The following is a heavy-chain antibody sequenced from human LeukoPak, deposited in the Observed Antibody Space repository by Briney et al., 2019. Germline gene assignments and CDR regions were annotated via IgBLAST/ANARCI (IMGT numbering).Heavy chain of an antibody. CDR3: AGSLVVVVASGWFDP. J-gene: IGHJ5*02. D-gene: IGHD2-15*01. Sequence: GASLKISCKGSGYSFTSYWISWVRQMPGKGLEWMGRIDPSDSYTNYSSSFQGHVTISADKSISTAYLQWSSLKASDTAMYYCAGSLVVVVASGWFDPWGQGTLVTVSS. CDR1: GYSFTSYW. CDR2: IDPSDSYT. V-gene: IGHV5-10-1*01.